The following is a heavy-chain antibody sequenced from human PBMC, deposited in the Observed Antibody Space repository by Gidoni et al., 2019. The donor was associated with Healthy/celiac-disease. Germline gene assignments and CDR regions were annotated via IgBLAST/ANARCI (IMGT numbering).Heavy chain of an antibody. J-gene: IGHJ6*02. D-gene: IGHD3-16*02. CDR1: GSTFSAYH. CDR2: ISSSGSTI. CDR3: ARLTRPSWQEAGYYYYYGMDV. Sequence: QVQLVESGGGWVKPGGSLRLSWAASGSTFSAYHMRWVRQAPGKGLEWVSYISSSGSTIYYADSVKGRFTISRDNAKNSLYLQMNSLRAEDTAVYYCARLTRPSWQEAGYYYYYGMDVWGQGTTVTVSS. V-gene: IGHV3-11*01.